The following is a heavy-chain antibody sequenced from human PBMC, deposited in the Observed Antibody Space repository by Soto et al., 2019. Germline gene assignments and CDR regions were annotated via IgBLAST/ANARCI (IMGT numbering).Heavy chain of an antibody. Sequence: EVQLVESGGGLVKPGGSLRLSCAASGFTFSNAWMSWVRQAPGKGLEWVGRIKNKIDGGTRDYAAPVKGRFTISRDDSKNTLSLQMNSLKTEDTAVYYCTTELGGAGDYWGQGTLVTVSS. CDR1: GFTFSNAW. CDR2: IKNKIDGGTR. CDR3: TTELGGAGDY. V-gene: IGHV3-15*01. J-gene: IGHJ4*02. D-gene: IGHD1-26*01.